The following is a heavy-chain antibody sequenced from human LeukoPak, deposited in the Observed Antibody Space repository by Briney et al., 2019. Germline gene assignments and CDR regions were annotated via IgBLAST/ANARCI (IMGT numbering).Heavy chain of an antibody. V-gene: IGHV3-48*04. CDR1: GLTFSSYS. CDR2: ISSSSSTI. D-gene: IGHD5-12*01. J-gene: IGHJ4*02. Sequence: GGSLRLSCAASGLTFSSYSMNWVRQAPGKGLEWVSYISSSSSTIYYADSVKGRFTISRDNAKNSLYLQMNSLRAEDTAVYYCARKRGYSGYDSDWGQGTLVTVSS. CDR3: ARKRGYSGYDSD.